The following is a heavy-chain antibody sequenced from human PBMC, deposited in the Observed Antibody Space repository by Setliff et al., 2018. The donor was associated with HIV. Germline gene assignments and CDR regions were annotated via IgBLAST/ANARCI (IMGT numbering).Heavy chain of an antibody. J-gene: IGHJ4*02. V-gene: IGHV4-59*11. CDR3: AKQPGGHSFFDH. CDR1: GDFSNIQW. CDR2: IHHSGST. D-gene: IGHD1-1*01. Sequence: KPSENLSLTCTVSGDFSNIQWWTWMRQSPGLGLQWIGSIHHSGSTYYDPSLKNRVTLSVDTSNNQVSLTLTSVTAADTAVYYCAKQPGGHSFFDHWGQGILGTVS.